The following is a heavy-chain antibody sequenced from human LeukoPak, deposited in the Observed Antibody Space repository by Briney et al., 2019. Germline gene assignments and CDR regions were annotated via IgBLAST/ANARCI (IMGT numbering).Heavy chain of an antibody. D-gene: IGHD3-3*01. CDR1: GVTFSTYS. V-gene: IGHV3-23*01. J-gene: IGHJ4*02. CDR3: AKGGQNFDFWRFDY. Sequence: GGSLRLSCAASGVTFSTYSMNWVRQTPGKGLVWVSSISGSGGSTYYAESVKGRFSISRDNSKKMMYLRMNSLRADDTAVYYCAKGGQNFDFWRFDYWGQGILVTVSS. CDR2: ISGSGGST.